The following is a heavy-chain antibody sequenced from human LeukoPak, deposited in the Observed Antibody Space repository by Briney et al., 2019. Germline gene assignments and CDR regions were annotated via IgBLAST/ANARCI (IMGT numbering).Heavy chain of an antibody. CDR1: GGSISSYF. Sequence: MSSETLSLTCTVSGGSISSYFWSWIRQPAGKGLEWIGRIYVSGNTNYNPSLKSRVSMSIDTSKNQFSLKLISVTAADTAVYYCARLVPERFIQLNPEGYYDYWGQGTLVTVSS. D-gene: IGHD3-3*01. J-gene: IGHJ4*02. CDR2: IYVSGNT. V-gene: IGHV4-4*07. CDR3: ARLVPERFIQLNPEGYYDY.